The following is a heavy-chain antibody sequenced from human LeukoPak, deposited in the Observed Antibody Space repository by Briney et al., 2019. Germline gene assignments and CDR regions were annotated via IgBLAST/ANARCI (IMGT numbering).Heavy chain of an antibody. CDR1: GGSVSSGSYY. V-gene: IGHV4-61*01. D-gene: IGHD1-26*01. CDR3: ARDGWELLYGMGV. CDR2: IYYSGST. J-gene: IGHJ6*02. Sequence: SETLSLTCTVSGGSVSSGSYYWSWIRQPPGKGLEWIGYIYYSGSTNYNPSLKSRVTISVDTSKNQFSLKLSSVTAADTAVYYCARDGWELLYGMGVWGQGTTVTVSS.